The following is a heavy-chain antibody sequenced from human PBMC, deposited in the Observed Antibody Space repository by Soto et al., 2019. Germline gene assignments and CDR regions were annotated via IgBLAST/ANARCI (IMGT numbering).Heavy chain of an antibody. J-gene: IGHJ6*04. CDR3: AIVMLMIRRYCYGMVF. CDR2: IGVSGGIT. D-gene: IGHD3-16*01. V-gene: IGHV3-23*01. Sequence: GGSLRLSCVASGFTLGSYDMTWVRQAPGKGLEWVSTIGVSGGITYYADSAKGRFTISRDNSKNTLYLQMNSLRVDDTAVYYCAIVMLMIRRYCYGMVFRCKATTGTGSS. CDR1: GFTLGSYD.